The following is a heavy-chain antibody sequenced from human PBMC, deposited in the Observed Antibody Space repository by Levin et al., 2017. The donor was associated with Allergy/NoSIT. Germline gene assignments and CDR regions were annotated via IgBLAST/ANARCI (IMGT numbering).Heavy chain of an antibody. CDR2: IGNIYHSGRT. CDR1: GGSISTNY. D-gene: IGHD5-24*01. J-gene: IGHJ4*02. V-gene: IGHV4-59*08. CDR3: ARHRDVYNSFDY. Sequence: SQTLSLTCSVSGGSISTNYWSWIRQPPGKGLEWIGNIGNIYHSGRTNYNPSLKSRVTISADTSRNQFSLKLSSVTAADTAIYYCARHRDVYNSFDYWGQGTLVSVSS.